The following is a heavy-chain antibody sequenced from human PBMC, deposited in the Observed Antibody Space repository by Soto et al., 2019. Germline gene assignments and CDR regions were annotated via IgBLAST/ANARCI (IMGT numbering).Heavy chain of an antibody. J-gene: IGHJ4*02. D-gene: IGHD3-10*01. CDR3: AKDGEYYYGSGETYYFDY. Sequence: PGGSLRLSCAASGFSFNSCAMAWVRQAPGKGLEWVSVISSGGGTTDYADSVKGRFTISRDNSKNTLYLQMNSLRAEDTAVYYCAKDGEYYYGSGETYYFDYWGQGTLVTVSS. CDR1: GFSFNSCA. CDR2: ISSGGGTT. V-gene: IGHV3-23*01.